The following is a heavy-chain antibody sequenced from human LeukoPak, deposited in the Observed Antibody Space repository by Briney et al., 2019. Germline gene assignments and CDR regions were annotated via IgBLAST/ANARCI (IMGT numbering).Heavy chain of an antibody. V-gene: IGHV1-8*01. D-gene: IGHD5-18*01. Sequence: ASVKVSCKASGYTFTSYDINWVRQATGQGREWMGWMNPNSGNTGYAQKFQGRVTMTRNTSISTAYMELSSLRSEDTAVYYCARGGGYSYGYWFRGQNTEYYFDYWGQGTLVTVSS. J-gene: IGHJ4*02. CDR1: GYTFTSYD. CDR3: ARGGGYSYGYWFRGQNTEYYFDY. CDR2: MNPNSGNT.